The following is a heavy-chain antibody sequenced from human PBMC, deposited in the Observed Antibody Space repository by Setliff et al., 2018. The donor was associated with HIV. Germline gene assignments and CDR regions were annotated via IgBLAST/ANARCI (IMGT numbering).Heavy chain of an antibody. CDR3: VRQGPGSSPPHFGD. D-gene: IGHD3-10*01. CDR1: GVSISNYY. CDR2: IYGSGRT. J-gene: IGHJ4*02. V-gene: IGHV4-59*08. Sequence: NPSETLSLTCTVSGVSISNYYWSWIRQPPGTGLEWIGYIYGSGRTFYNPSLKSRVAISADTSKGQFSLRLSYVTAADTAVYYCVRQGPGSSPPHFGDWGEGTLVTVSS.